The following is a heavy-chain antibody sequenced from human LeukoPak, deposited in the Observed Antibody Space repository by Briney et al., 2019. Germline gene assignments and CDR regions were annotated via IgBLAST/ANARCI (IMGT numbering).Heavy chain of an antibody. CDR2: ISGSGGST. D-gene: IGHD6-19*01. CDR1: GFTFSSYA. J-gene: IGHJ4*02. CDR3: AKLPSIIAVAGTAFDY. V-gene: IGHV3-23*01. Sequence: GALRLSCAASGFTFSSYAMSWVRQAPGKGLEWVSAISGSGGSTYYADSVKGRFTISRDNSKNTLYLQMNSLRAEDTAVYYCAKLPSIIAVAGTAFDYWGQGTLVTVSS.